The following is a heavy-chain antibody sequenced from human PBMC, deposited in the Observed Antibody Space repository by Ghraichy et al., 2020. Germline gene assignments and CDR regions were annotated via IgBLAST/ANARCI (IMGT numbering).Heavy chain of an antibody. D-gene: IGHD3-22*01. J-gene: IGHJ4*02. CDR2: IYHSGST. CDR1: GYSISSGYY. V-gene: IGHV4-38-2*01. CDR3: ARNRVDYYDSSGYIFDY. Sequence: SETLSLTCAVSGYSISSGYYWGWIRQPPGKGLEWIGSIYHSGSTYYNPSLKSRVTISVDTSKNQFSLKLSSVTAADTAVYYCARNRVDYYDSSGYIFDYWGQGTLVTVSS.